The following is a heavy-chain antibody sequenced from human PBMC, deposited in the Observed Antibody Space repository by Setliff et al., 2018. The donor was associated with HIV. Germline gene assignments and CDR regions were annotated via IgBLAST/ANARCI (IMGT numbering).Heavy chain of an antibody. Sequence: PGGSLRLSCAASGFTFSSYGMHWVRQAPGKGLEWVSLISYDGSNKYYADSVKGRFTISRDNSKNTLYLQVNSLRPEDTAVYYCARRTGYAFDIWGQGTMVTVSS. CDR3: ARRTGYAFDI. V-gene: IGHV3-30*03. CDR1: GFTFSSYG. J-gene: IGHJ3*02. CDR2: ISYDGSNK.